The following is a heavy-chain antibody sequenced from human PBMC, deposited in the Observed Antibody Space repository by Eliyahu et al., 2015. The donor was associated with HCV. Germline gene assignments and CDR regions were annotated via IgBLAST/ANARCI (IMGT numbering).Heavy chain of an antibody. J-gene: IGHJ4*02. CDR1: GFPFDNYG. CDR2: ISWNGGTT. CDR3: VRDEYFGSGSHSSRYFDL. D-gene: IGHD3-10*01. V-gene: IGHV3-20*04. Sequence: EVQLVESGGSVVRPGGPLRLSCSATGFPFDNYGMSWVRQAPGKGLEWVSGISWNGGTTGYIDPVKGRFSISRDDATNSVYLQMDSLRVEDTAKYYCVRDEYFGSGSHSSRYFDLWGQGSPVTVSS.